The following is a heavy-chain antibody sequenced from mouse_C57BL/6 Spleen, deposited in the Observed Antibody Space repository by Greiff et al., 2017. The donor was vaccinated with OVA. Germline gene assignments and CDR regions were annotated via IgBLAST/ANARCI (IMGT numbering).Heavy chain of an antibody. CDR2: IDPSDSET. D-gene: IGHD3-2*02. CDR3: ARFDSSGAFAY. Sequence: QVQLQQPGAELVRPGSSVKLSCKASGYTFTSYWMHWVKQRPIQGLEWIGNIDPSDSETHYNQKFKDKATLTVDKSSSTAYMKLSSLTAEDSAIYYCARFDSSGAFAYWGQGTLVTVSA. CDR1: GYTFTSYW. V-gene: IGHV1-52*01. J-gene: IGHJ3*01.